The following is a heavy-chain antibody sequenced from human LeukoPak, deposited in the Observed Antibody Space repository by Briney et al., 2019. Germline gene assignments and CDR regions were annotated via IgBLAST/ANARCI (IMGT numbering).Heavy chain of an antibody. CDR2: IIPIFGTA. CDR3: ARSGVALRFSELEEFDY. CDR1: GGTFSSYA. Sequence: ASVKVSCKASGGTFSSYAISWVRQAPGQGLEWMGGIIPIFGTANYAQKFQGRVTITTDESTSTAYMELSSLRSEDTAVYYCARSGVALRFSELEEFDYWGQGTLVTVSS. J-gene: IGHJ4*02. D-gene: IGHD3-3*01. V-gene: IGHV1-69*05.